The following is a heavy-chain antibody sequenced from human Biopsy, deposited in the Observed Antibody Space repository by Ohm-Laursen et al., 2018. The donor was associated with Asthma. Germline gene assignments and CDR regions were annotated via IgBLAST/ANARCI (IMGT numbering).Heavy chain of an antibody. CDR3: ARGKTWGRSYYFDY. J-gene: IGHJ4*02. D-gene: IGHD6-6*01. Sequence: SLRLSCTASGFTFSHYNMNWVRQAPGKGLEWVAGIFFDGSNKYYADSVKGRFTTSRDNSKDTLYLQVNSLRGDDTAVYYCARGKTWGRSYYFDYWGQGTLVTVSS. CDR1: GFTFSHYN. V-gene: IGHV3-30-3*01. CDR2: IFFDGSNK.